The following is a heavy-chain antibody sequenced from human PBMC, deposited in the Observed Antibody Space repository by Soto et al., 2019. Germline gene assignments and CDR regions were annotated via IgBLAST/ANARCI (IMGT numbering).Heavy chain of an antibody. J-gene: IGHJ5*02. CDR1: GYSFTSYW. D-gene: IGHD2-2*01. CDR3: ASVAGAGYCSSTSCPDNWFDP. V-gene: IGHV5-51*01. CDR2: IYPGDSDT. Sequence: GESLKISCKGSGYSFTSYWIGWVRQMPGKGLEWMGIIYPGDSDTRYSPSFQGQVTISADKSISTAYLQWSSLKASDTAMYYCASVAGAGYCSSTSCPDNWFDPWGQGTLVTVSS.